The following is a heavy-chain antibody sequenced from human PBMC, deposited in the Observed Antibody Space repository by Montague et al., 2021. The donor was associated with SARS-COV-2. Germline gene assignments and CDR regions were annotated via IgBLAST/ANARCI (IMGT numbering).Heavy chain of an antibody. D-gene: IGHD3-10*01. CDR1: GGSISSSSYY. CDR3: AREVVRDYYWRFDS. V-gene: IGHV4-61*02. J-gene: IGHJ4*02. CDR2: IYTSGST. Sequence: TLSLTCTVSGGSISSSSYYWGWIRQPPGKGLEWIGRIYTSGSTNYNPTLKSRVTISADASKNQFSLKLSSMTAADTAVYYCAREVVRDYYWRFDSWGRGTLVTVSS.